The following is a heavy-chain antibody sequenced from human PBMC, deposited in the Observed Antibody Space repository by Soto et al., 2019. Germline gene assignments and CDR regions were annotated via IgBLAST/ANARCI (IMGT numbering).Heavy chain of an antibody. CDR1: GYTFTSYG. CDR2: IIPIFGTA. Sequence: SVKVSCKASGYTFTSYGISWVRQAPGQGLEWMGGIIPIFGTANYAQKFQGRVTITADESTSTAYMELSSLRSEDTAVYYCARDLTRPGYSSSSGWFDPWGQGTLVTVSS. D-gene: IGHD6-6*01. CDR3: ARDLTRPGYSSSSGWFDP. J-gene: IGHJ5*02. V-gene: IGHV1-69*13.